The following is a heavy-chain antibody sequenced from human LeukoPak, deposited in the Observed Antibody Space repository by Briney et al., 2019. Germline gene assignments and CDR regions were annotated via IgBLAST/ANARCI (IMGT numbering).Heavy chain of an antibody. CDR3: ARDDLLAPPDGDYYYYGMDV. CDR1: GGTFSSYA. CDR2: IIPTLGIA. V-gene: IGHV1-69*04. J-gene: IGHJ6*02. D-gene: IGHD4-17*01. Sequence: GASVKVSCKASGGTFSSYAISWVRQAPGQGLEWMGRIIPTLGIANYAQKFQGRVTITADKSTSTAYMELSSLRSEDTAVYYCARDDLLAPPDGDYYYYGMDVWGQGTTVTVSS.